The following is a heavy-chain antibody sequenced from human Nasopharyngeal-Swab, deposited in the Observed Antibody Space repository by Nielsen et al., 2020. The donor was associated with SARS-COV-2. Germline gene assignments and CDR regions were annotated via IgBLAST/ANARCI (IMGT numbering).Heavy chain of an antibody. CDR2: IKQDGSEK. Sequence: GESLKISCAASGFTFSNFWMSWVRQAPGKGLEWVANIKQDGSEKYYVDSVKGRFTISRDNAKNSLYLQMNSLRDEDTAVYYCARARDGYATWFYYWGQGTLVTVSS. D-gene: IGHD5-24*01. CDR3: ARARDGYATWFYY. J-gene: IGHJ4*02. V-gene: IGHV3-7*01. CDR1: GFTFSNFW.